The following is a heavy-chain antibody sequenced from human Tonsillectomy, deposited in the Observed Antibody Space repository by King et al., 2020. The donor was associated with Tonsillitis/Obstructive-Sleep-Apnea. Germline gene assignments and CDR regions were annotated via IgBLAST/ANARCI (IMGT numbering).Heavy chain of an antibody. D-gene: IGHD3-16*01. J-gene: IGHJ4*02. CDR1: GCPLSFYG. CDR2: ISFDGSHK. Sequence: VPLVSSGGGVVQPGRSLRLYCAASGCPLSFYGLHWVRPAPGQGMEWVAVISFDGSHKYYTDSVKGRFTIARDNSKNTLYLQMHSLRAADTAVYDGAKEEGEGRGGSGEHADGQQGGKGTRGT. CDR3: AKEEGEGRGGSGEHADGQQ. V-gene: IGHV3-30*18.